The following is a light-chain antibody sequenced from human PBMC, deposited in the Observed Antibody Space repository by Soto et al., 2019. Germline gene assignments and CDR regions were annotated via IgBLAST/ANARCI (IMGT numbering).Light chain of an antibody. V-gene: IGKV3-20*01. CDR3: QQYGNLLWT. CDR2: GAS. J-gene: IGKJ1*01. Sequence: EVVLTHSQGTLALSPGEGATLSSSASQSVSTNYLAWYQQKPGQAPRLLIYGASIRATGIPDRFSGSGSGTDFTLTISRLESEDFAVYYCQQYGNLLWTFGQGTKVDIK. CDR1: QSVSTNY.